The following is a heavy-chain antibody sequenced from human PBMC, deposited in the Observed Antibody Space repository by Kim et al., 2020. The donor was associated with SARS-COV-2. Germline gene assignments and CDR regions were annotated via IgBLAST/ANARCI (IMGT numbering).Heavy chain of an antibody. CDR2: IYYSGST. J-gene: IGHJ6*02. CDR1: GGSISSYY. V-gene: IGHV4-59*13. CDR3: ARDSPITGTTRAYYYYYGMDV. D-gene: IGHD1-7*01. Sequence: SETLSLTCTVSGGSISSYYCSWIRQPPGKGLEWIGYIYYSGSTNYNPSLKSRVTISVDTSKNQFSLKLSSVTAADTAVYYCARDSPITGTTRAYYYYYGMDVGGQGTTVTVSS.